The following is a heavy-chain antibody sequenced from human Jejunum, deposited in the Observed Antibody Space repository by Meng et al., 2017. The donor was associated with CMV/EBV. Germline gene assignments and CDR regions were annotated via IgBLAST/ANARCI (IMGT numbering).Heavy chain of an antibody. V-gene: IGHV3-7*01. CDR2: MCHDGSEE. CDR1: GFTFSTYW. J-gene: IGHJ4*02. Sequence: AVSGFTFSTYWMAWVRQAPGKGLEWVVSMCHDGSEEYYLDSVRGRFTVSRDNAQDSVYLQMNSLRVEDTAIYYCARDRGPNTLDYWGQGTRVTVSS. CDR3: ARDRGPNTLDY. D-gene: IGHD2-8*01.